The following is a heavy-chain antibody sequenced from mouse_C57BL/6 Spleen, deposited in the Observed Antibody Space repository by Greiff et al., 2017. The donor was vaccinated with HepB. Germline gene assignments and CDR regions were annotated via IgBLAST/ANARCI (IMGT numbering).Heavy chain of an antibody. Sequence: VQLQQPGAELVRPGSSVKLSCKASGYTFTSYWMDWVKQRPGQGLEWIGNIYPSDSETHYNQKFKDKATLTVDKSSSTAYMQLSSLTSEDAAVYYCAREGIYYYAMDYWGQGTSVTVSS. CDR2: IYPSDSET. V-gene: IGHV1-61*01. J-gene: IGHJ4*01. CDR3: AREGIYYYAMDY. CDR1: GYTFTSYW.